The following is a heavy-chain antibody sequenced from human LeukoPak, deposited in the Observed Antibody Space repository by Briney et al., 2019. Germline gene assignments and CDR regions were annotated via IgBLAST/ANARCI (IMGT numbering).Heavy chain of an antibody. CDR2: FDPEDGET. CDR3: ATVTSAAGTRQYYYYYMDV. V-gene: IGHV1-24*01. CDR1: GYTLTELS. J-gene: IGHJ6*03. D-gene: IGHD6-13*01. Sequence: ASVKVSCKVSGYTLTELSMRWVRQAPGKGLEWMGGFDPEDGETIYAQKFQGRVTMTEDTSTDTAYMELSSLRSEDTAVYYCATVTSAAGTRQYYYYYMDVWGKGTTVTVSS.